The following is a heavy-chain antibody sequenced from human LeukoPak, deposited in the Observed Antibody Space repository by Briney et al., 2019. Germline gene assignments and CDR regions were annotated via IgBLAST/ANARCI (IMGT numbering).Heavy chain of an antibody. D-gene: IGHD2-15*01. J-gene: IGHJ6*04. CDR2: IDPSDSHT. Sequence: GESLKISCKGSGYTFTNYWISWVRQMPGKGLEWMGRIDPSDSHTNYSPSLQGHVTISVDKSISTAYLQWSSLAASDTAIYYCARGGAGCSGGSCNQYYYFGMDVWGKGTTVTVFS. V-gene: IGHV5-10-1*01. CDR1: GYTFTNYW. CDR3: ARGGAGCSGGSCNQYYYFGMDV.